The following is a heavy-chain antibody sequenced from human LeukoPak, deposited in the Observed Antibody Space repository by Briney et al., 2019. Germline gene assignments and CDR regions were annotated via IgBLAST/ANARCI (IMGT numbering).Heavy chain of an antibody. V-gene: IGHV3-74*01. CDR2: INSDGSST. CDR3: ARALGSVTDF. D-gene: IGHD3-10*01. J-gene: IGHJ4*02. CDR1: GITVSTNY. Sequence: GGSLRLSCAASGITVSTNYMSWVRQPPGKGLVWVSRINSDGSSTTYADSVKGRFTISRDNAKNTLYLHMNSLRAEDTAIYYCARALGSVTDFWGQGTMVTVSS.